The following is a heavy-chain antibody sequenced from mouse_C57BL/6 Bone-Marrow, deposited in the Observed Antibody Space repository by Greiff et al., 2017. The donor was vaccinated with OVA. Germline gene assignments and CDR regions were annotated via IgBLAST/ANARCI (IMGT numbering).Heavy chain of an antibody. Sequence: QVQLQQPGAELVRPGTSVKLSCKASGYTFTNYWMHWVKQRPGQGLEWIGVIAPSDSYINYNQKFKGRPTLTVDTSSSTAYMHLSSLTSEDSAVYYCAHYGSRLYLHYWGQGTSLTVSS. CDR2: IAPSDSYI. CDR1: GYTFTNYW. CDR3: AHYGSRLYLHY. J-gene: IGHJ2*02. D-gene: IGHD1-1*01. V-gene: IGHV1-59*01.